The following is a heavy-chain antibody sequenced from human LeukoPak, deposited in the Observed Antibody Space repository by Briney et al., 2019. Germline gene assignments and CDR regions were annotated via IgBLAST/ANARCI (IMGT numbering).Heavy chain of an antibody. CDR2: ISGSGGST. CDR3: ASLGSGWFRDLYYFDY. V-gene: IGHV3-23*01. J-gene: IGHJ4*02. D-gene: IGHD6-19*01. Sequence: WGSLRLSCAASGFTFSIYGMSWVRQAPGKGLEWVSGISGSGGSTDYADSVKGRFTISRDNSKNTLYLQMNSLRAEDTAVYYCASLGSGWFRDLYYFDYWGQGTLVTVSS. CDR1: GFTFSIYG.